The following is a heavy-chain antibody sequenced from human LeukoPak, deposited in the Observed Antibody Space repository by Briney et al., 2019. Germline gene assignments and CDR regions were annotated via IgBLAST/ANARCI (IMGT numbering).Heavy chain of an antibody. Sequence: RGGSLRLSCAASGFTFSSYAMSWVRQAPGKGLEWVSAISGSGGSTYYADSVKGRFTISRDNSKNTLYLQMNSLRAEDTAVYYCAKSLAPYGSGSYDYWGQGTLVTVSS. CDR1: GFTFSSYA. CDR3: AKSLAPYGSGSYDY. V-gene: IGHV3-23*01. J-gene: IGHJ4*02. D-gene: IGHD3-10*01. CDR2: ISGSGGST.